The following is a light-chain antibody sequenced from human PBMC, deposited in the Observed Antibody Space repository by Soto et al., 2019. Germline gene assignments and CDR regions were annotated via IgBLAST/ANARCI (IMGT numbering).Light chain of an antibody. CDR1: SSDVGGYNY. CDR2: DVS. Sequence: QSVLTQPASVSGSPGQSIPISCTGTSSDVGGYNYVSWYQQHPGKAPKLMIYDVSNRPSGVSNRFSGSMSGNTASLTISGLQAEDEADYYCSSYTSSSLWVFGTGTKVTVL. V-gene: IGLV2-14*01. CDR3: SSYTSSSLWV. J-gene: IGLJ1*01.